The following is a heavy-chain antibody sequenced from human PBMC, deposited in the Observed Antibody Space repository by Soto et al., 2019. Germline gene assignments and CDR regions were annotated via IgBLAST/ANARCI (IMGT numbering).Heavy chain of an antibody. CDR1: GYSFTTYW. V-gene: IGHV5-51*01. CDR2: IYPGDSDT. CDR3: ARSRRGAYSSGWYSPSGYYNYGIDV. Sequence: GESLKVSCKASGYSFTTYWSGWVRQMPGKGLEWMGIIYPGDSDTKYSPSLQGQVTISADTSISTAYLQWTSLKASDAAMYYCARSRRGAYSSGWYSPSGYYNYGIDVWGQGTKVTVSS. D-gene: IGHD6-19*01. J-gene: IGHJ6*02.